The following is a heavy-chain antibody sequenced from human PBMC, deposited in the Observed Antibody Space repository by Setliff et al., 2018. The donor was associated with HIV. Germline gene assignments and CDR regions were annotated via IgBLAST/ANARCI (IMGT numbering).Heavy chain of an antibody. CDR3: AMRSRLGGFSNYFEY. J-gene: IGHJ4*02. CDR1: GGSFSGYY. CDR2: INHSEST. D-gene: IGHD3-16*01. Sequence: SETLSLTCAVYGGSFSGYYWSWIRQSPGKGLEWIGEINHSESTNYNPSVKRRVTISIDTSKNQISLKLSSVTAADTAVYYCAMRSRLGGFSNYFEYWGQGTLVTVSS. V-gene: IGHV4-34*01.